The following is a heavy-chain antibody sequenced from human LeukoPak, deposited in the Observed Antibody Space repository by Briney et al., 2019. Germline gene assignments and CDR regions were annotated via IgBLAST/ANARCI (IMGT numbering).Heavy chain of an antibody. Sequence: SQTLSLTCTVSGGSISNGGDYWSWIRQHPGKGLERIGYIYYSGSTYYNPSLKSRVTVSVDPSKDQFSLKLTSVTAADTAVYYCARGPTGGYVGWFDPWGQGTLVTVSS. J-gene: IGHJ5*02. D-gene: IGHD2-2*01. CDR3: ARGPTGGYVGWFDP. CDR1: GGSISNGGDY. CDR2: IYYSGST. V-gene: IGHV4-31*03.